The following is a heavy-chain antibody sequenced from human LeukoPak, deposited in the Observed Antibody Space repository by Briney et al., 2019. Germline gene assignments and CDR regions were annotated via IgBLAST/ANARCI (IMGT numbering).Heavy chain of an antibody. CDR2: IEQDGSEK. V-gene: IGHV3-7*01. CDR3: ARDWVSKLGYYYGMDV. CDR1: GFTVSNNY. J-gene: IGHJ6*02. Sequence: GGSLRLSCAASGFTVSNNYMSWVRQAPGKGLEWVANIEQDGSEKYYVDSVKGRFTISRDNAKNSLYLQMNSLRAEDTAVYYCARDWVSKLGYYYGMDVWGQGTTVTVSS. D-gene: IGHD6-13*01.